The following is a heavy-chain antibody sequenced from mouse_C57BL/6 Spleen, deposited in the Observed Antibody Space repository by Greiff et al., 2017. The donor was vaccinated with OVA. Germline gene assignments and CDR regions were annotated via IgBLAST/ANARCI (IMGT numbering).Heavy chain of an antibody. V-gene: IGHV1-80*01. J-gene: IGHJ2*01. CDR1: GYAFSSYW. Sequence: VQLQESGAELVKPGASVKISCKASGYAFSSYWMNWVKQRPGKGLEWIGQIYPGDGDTNYNGKFKGKATLTADKSSSTAYMLLSSLTSEDSAVYFCAREGEAAQAAWGQGTTLTVSS. D-gene: IGHD3-2*02. CDR3: AREGEAAQAA. CDR2: IYPGDGDT.